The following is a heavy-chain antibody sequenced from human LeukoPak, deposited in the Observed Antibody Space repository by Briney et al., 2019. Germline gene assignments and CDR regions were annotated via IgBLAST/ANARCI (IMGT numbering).Heavy chain of an antibody. J-gene: IGHJ4*02. V-gene: IGHV1-18*01. CDR3: ARSDCSSTSCYPGDSDY. CDR1: GYTFTSYG. D-gene: IGHD2-2*01. Sequence: ASVKVSCKASGYTFTSYGFNWVRQAPGQGLEWMGWISAYNGNTNYAQKLQGRVTLTTDKSTSTAYMDLRSLRSDDTAVYYCARSDCSSTSCYPGDSDYWGQGTLVTVSS. CDR2: ISAYNGNT.